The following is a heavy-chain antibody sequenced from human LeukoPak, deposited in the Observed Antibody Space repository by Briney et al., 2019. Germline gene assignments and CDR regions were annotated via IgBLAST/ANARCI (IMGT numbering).Heavy chain of an antibody. CDR3: ARGPRGSGSYPLDY. CDR1: GFTFSNYW. J-gene: IGHJ4*02. D-gene: IGHD3-10*01. Sequence: PGGSLRLSCAASGFTFSNYWMHGVPEAPGKGVEWVLSISSSRSYIYYADSVKGRFTISRDNAKNSLYLQMNSLRAEDTAVYYCARGPRGSGSYPLDYWGQGTLITVSS. CDR2: ISSSRSYI. V-gene: IGHV3-21*01.